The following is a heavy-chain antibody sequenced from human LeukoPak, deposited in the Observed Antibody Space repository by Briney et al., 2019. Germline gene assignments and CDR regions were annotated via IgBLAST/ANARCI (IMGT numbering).Heavy chain of an antibody. J-gene: IGHJ4*02. CDR1: GFTFSSYG. Sequence: GRSLRFSCAASGFTFSSYGMHWVRQAPGKGLEWVAVISYDGSNKYYADSVKGRFTISRDNSKNTLYLQMNSLRAEDTAVYYCAKDFEVGEAVTLDYWGQGTLVTVSS. CDR2: ISYDGSNK. CDR3: AKDFEVGEAVTLDY. D-gene: IGHD4-17*01. V-gene: IGHV3-30*18.